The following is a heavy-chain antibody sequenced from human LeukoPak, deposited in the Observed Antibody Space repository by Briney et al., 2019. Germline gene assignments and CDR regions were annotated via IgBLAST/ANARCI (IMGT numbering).Heavy chain of an antibody. CDR2: ISGSGGST. D-gene: IGHD6-19*01. Sequence: GGSLRLSCAASGFTFSSYAMSWVRQAPGKGLEWVSAISGSGGSTYYADSVKGRFTISRDNSKNTLYLQMNSLRAEDTAVYYCARARSGWYGVEDYWGQGTLVTVSS. V-gene: IGHV3-23*01. CDR1: GFTFSSYA. J-gene: IGHJ4*02. CDR3: ARARSGWYGVEDY.